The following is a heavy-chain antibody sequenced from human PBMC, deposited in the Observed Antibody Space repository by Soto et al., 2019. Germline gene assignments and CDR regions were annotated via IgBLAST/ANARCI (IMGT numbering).Heavy chain of an antibody. D-gene: IGHD1-26*01. Sequence: GGSLRLSCAASGFTFSTFAMSWVRQPPGKGLEWVSAISAGGDPTYYADSVKGRFTISRDNSKNMVFLQLNSLKAEDTAIYYCVKDEVGATRYWGRGTLVTVSS. V-gene: IGHV3-23*01. CDR2: ISAGGDPT. CDR1: GFTFSTFA. J-gene: IGHJ4*02. CDR3: VKDEVGATRY.